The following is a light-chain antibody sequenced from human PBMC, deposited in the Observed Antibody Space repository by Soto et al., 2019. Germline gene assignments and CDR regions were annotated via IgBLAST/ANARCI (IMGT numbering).Light chain of an antibody. CDR2: DVS. J-gene: IGLJ1*01. CDR1: SSDVGGYNY. CDR3: SSYTTSSTYV. Sequence: QSSPLSGSPGQSITISCTGTSSDVGGYNYVSWYQQHPGKASKLMISDVSNRPSGVSNRFSGSKSGNTASLTISGLQTEDEADYYCSSYTTSSTYVFGTGTKVTVL. V-gene: IGLV2-14*01.